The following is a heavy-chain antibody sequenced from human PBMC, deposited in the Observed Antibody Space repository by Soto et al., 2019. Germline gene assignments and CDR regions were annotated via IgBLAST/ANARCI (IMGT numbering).Heavy chain of an antibody. V-gene: IGHV4-30-2*01. CDR3: ARAPTP. CDR2: IYHSGST. J-gene: IGHJ5*02. CDR1: GVSISSGGYS. Sequence: ASETLSLTCAVSGVSISSGGYSWSWIRQPPGKGLEWIGYIYHSGSTYYNPSLKSRVTISVDRSKNQFSLKLGSVTAADTAVYYCARAPTPWGQGTLVTVS.